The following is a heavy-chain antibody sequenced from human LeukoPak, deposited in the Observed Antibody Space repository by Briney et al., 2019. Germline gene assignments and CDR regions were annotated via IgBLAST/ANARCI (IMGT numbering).Heavy chain of an antibody. CDR3: AKGTGIAVAGPDY. Sequence: GGSLRLSCAASGFTFSSYGMHWVRQAPGKGLEWVAVIWYDGSNKYYADSVKGRFTISRDNSKNTLYLQTNSLRAEDTAVYYCAKGTGIAVAGPDYWGQGTLVTVSP. CDR2: IWYDGSNK. CDR1: GFTFSSYG. J-gene: IGHJ4*02. D-gene: IGHD6-19*01. V-gene: IGHV3-33*06.